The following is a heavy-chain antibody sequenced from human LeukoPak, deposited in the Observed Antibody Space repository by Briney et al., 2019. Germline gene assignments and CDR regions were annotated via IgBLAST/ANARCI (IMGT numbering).Heavy chain of an antibody. D-gene: IGHD1-26*01. Sequence: QPGGSLRLPCVASGFRFRNYWMAWIRHAPGRGLEWVANINEDGNEKYYLDSVRGRFIISRDNARNSLFLQMNSLRGEDTGVYYCVRELVVGPAEYFQSWGQGTLVAVSS. CDR2: INEDGNEK. CDR1: GFRFRNYW. V-gene: IGHV3-7*01. CDR3: VRELVVGPAEYFQS. J-gene: IGHJ1*01.